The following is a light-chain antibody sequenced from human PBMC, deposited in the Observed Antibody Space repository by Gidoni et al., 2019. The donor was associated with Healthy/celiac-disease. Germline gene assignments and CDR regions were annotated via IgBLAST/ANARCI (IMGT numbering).Light chain of an antibody. CDR3: AAWHDSLRV. CDR1: SSNIGSNY. J-gene: IGLJ2*01. CDR2: RNN. V-gene: IGLV1-47*01. Sequence: QSVLTQPPSASGTPGQRVTISCSGSSSNIGSNYVYWYQQPPGTAPKLLIYRNNQRPSGGPARFSGSKSGTSASLAISGLRSEDESDYYCAAWHDSLRVFGGGTKLTVL.